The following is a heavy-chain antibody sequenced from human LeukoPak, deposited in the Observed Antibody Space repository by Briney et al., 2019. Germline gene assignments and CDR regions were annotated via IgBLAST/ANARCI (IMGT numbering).Heavy chain of an antibody. J-gene: IGHJ3*02. CDR3: AREEFSSSSLYAFDI. CDR2: ISSSSSYI. CDR1: GFTFSSYA. Sequence: KAGGSLRLSCAASGFTFSSYAMSWVRQAPGKGLEWVSSISSSSSYIYYADSVKGRFTISRDNAKNSLYLQMNSLRAEDTAVYYCAREEFSSSSLYAFDIWGQGTMVTVSS. V-gene: IGHV3-21*01. D-gene: IGHD6-13*01.